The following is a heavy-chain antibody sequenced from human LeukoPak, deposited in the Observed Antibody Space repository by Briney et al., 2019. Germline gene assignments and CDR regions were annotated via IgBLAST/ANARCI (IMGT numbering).Heavy chain of an antibody. CDR3: ARVLGSFEVWWFDP. CDR2: TYYRSKWYN. J-gene: IGHJ5*02. CDR1: GDSVSSNTAA. D-gene: IGHD7-27*01. V-gene: IGHV6-1*01. Sequence: SQTLSLTCAISGDSVSSNTAAWNWIRQSPSRGLEWLGRTYYRSKWYNDYAVSVKSRITINPDTSKNQFSLQLNSVTPEDTAVYYRARVLGSFEVWWFDPWGQGTLVTVSS.